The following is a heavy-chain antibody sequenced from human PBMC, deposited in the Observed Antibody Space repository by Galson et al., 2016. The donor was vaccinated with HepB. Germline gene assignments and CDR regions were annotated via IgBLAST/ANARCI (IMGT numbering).Heavy chain of an antibody. D-gene: IGHD3-22*01. CDR1: GFTFSGYG. CDR2: IWCDGGNK. CDR3: ARDSGYHSFDY. J-gene: IGHJ4*02. V-gene: IGHV3-33*01. Sequence: SLRLSCAASGFTFSGYGMHWVRQAPGKGLEWVAVIWCDGGNKYYADSVKGRFTISRDNSKNTLYLQMNSLRAEDTAVYYCARDSGYHSFDYWGQGTLVTVSS.